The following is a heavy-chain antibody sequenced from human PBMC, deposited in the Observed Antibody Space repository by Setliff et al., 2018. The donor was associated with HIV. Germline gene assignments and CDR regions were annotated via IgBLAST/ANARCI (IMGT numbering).Heavy chain of an antibody. D-gene: IGHD2-21*02. Sequence: ASVKVSCKASGYTFNSYLVYWVRQAPGQRLEWMGWINPGNGNTKYSQKFQGRVTITRDTSATTAYMELSSLRSEDTAIFYCAREPIGGDDAFDIWGQGTMVTVSS. CDR1: GYTFNSYL. J-gene: IGHJ3*02. CDR2: INPGNGNT. V-gene: IGHV1-3*01. CDR3: AREPIGGDDAFDI.